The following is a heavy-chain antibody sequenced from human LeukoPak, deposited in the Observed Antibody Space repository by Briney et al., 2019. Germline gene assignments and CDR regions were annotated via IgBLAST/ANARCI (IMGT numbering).Heavy chain of an antibody. D-gene: IGHD3-22*01. CDR1: GGTFSSYA. Sequence: SVKVSRKASGGTFSSYAISWVRQAPGQGLEWMGGIIPIFGTANYAQKFQGRVTITADESTSTAYMELSSLRSEDTAVYYCASGNTHYYDSSQPHFDYWGQGTLVTVSS. CDR3: ASGNTHYYDSSQPHFDY. CDR2: IIPIFGTA. J-gene: IGHJ4*02. V-gene: IGHV1-69*13.